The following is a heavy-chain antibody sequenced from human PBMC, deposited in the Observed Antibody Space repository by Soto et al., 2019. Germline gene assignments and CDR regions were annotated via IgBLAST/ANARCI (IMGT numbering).Heavy chain of an antibody. CDR3: ARDSIFGVSYYGMDV. V-gene: IGHV3-33*01. CDR1: GFTFSSYG. D-gene: IGHD3-3*01. Sequence: VGSLRLSCAASGFTFSSYGMHWVRQAPGKGLEWVAVIWYDGSNKYYADSVKGRFTISRDNSKNTLYLQMNSLRAEDTAVYYCARDSIFGVSYYGMDVWGQGTTVTVSS. J-gene: IGHJ6*02. CDR2: IWYDGSNK.